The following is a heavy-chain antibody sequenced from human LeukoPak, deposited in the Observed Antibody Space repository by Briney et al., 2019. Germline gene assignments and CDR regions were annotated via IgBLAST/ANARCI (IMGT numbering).Heavy chain of an antibody. CDR3: TRDLMDYDVSTGLHHYYMDV. V-gene: IGHV3-21*01. CDR2: IRSSRGYI. J-gene: IGHJ6*02. D-gene: IGHD3-9*01. Sequence: GGSLRLSCAASGFSFSSYTMNWVRQAPGKGLEWVSSIRSSRGYIYYADSVKGRFTISRDNAKNTLYLQMNTLRVEDTAVYYCTRDLMDYDVSTGLHHYYMDVWGQGTTVTVSS. CDR1: GFSFSSYT.